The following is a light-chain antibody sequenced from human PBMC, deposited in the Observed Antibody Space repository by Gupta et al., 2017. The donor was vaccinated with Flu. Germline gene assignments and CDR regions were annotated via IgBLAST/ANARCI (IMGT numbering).Light chain of an antibody. CDR1: NIGSKS. J-gene: IGLJ2*01. Sequence: SYVLTQPPPVSVAPGKTARITCGGNNIGSKSVHWYQQKPGQAPVLVVHDDFDRPSGIPERFSGSNSGNTATLTISKVEAGDEADYYCQVWDSSSDHPGVFGGGTKLTVL. CDR3: QVWDSSSDHPGV. CDR2: DDF. V-gene: IGLV3-21*03.